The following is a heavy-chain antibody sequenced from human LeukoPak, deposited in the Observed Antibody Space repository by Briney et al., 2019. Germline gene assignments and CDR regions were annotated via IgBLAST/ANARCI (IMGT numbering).Heavy chain of an antibody. CDR2: IDPSDSYN. CDR1: GYSITSYW. Sequence: GESLKISCKGSGYSITSYWITWVRQMAGKGLEWMGRIDPSDSYNNYSPSFQGHVTISADKSISTAYLQWSSLKASDTAMYYCARQVTYDGFDIWGEGTMVTVSS. D-gene: IGHD2-21*02. CDR3: ARQVTYDGFDI. V-gene: IGHV5-10-1*01. J-gene: IGHJ3*02.